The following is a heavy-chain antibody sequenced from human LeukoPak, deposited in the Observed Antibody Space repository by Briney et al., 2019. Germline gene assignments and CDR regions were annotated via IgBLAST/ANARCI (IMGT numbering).Heavy chain of an antibody. CDR3: TTDYYYGLGIDY. D-gene: IGHD3-10*01. Sequence: RGSLRLAGAPWGFTLRNALMRCVPRAPGRGPERVGRIKSKADGGATDYAAPLKVKFTITRDDAKNTLYLQINSLKPEHTAAQYCTTDYYYGLGIDYWGQGTLVTVSS. CDR1: GFTLRNAL. CDR2: IKSKADGGAT. V-gene: IGHV3-15*05. J-gene: IGHJ4*02.